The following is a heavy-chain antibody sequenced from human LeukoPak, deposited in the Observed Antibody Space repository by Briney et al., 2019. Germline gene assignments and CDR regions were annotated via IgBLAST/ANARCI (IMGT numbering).Heavy chain of an antibody. Sequence: SGTLSLTCAVSGGSISSSNWWGWVRQPPGEGVEWIGEIYQTGNTNYNPSLKSRVTISLDKSKNQFSLRLNSVTAADTAVYYCARVPWGDYGDYRDYWGQGTLVTVSS. CDR1: GGSISSSNW. J-gene: IGHJ4*02. CDR3: ARVPWGDYGDYRDY. CDR2: IYQTGNT. V-gene: IGHV4-4*02. D-gene: IGHD4-17*01.